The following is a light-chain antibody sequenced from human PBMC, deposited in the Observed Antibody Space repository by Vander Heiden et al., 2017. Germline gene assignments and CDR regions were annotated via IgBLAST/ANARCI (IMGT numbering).Light chain of an antibody. Sequence: TQSVVTQPVTPGEPASISCRSSQSLLHSNGYNYFDWYLQKSGQFPQCLVYLGANRGSEGPDRFSGSGAGAEFTLKISRMKAEDVGVYYCRQAEQTQWTFGQGTKVEIK. J-gene: IGKJ1*01. V-gene: IGKV2-28*01. CDR3: RQAEQTQWT. CDR2: LGA. CDR1: QSLLHSNGYNY.